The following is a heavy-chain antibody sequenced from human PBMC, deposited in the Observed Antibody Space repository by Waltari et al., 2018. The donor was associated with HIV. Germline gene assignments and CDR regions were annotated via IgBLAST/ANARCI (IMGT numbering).Heavy chain of an antibody. J-gene: IGHJ3*01. V-gene: IGHV4-59*08. CDR3: ARHSGSMGGAFDV. CDR2: LYHSGST. CDR1: GGSVTNYY. D-gene: IGHD3-10*01. Sequence: QLQLQESGPGLAKPSETLSLTCTVSGGSVTNYYWSWIRQPPGKGLEWIGYLYHSGSTNYNPSLKSRVTTSVDTSKNLFSLNLTSVTAADAAVYYCARHSGSMGGAFDVWGQGTMVTVSS.